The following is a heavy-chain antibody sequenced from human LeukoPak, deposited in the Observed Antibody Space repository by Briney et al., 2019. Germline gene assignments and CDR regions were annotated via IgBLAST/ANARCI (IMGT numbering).Heavy chain of an antibody. CDR2: ISGSGGST. CDR3: ARGYCSGGSCYSGVLYYYGMDV. J-gene: IGHJ6*02. CDR1: GFTFSSYA. V-gene: IGHV3-23*01. Sequence: PGGSLRLSCAASGFTFSSYAMSWVRQAPGKGLEWVSAISGSGGSTYYADSVKGRFTISRDNSKNTLYLQMNSLRAEDTAVYYCARGYCSGGSCYSGVLYYYGMDVWGQGTTVTVSS. D-gene: IGHD2-15*01.